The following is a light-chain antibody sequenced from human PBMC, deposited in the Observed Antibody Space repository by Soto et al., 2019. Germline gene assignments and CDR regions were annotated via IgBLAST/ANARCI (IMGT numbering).Light chain of an antibody. Sequence: QSVLTQPPSLSGTPGQRVTISGSGSTSNIAGNTVHWYQHLPETAPKLLIYIDDQRPSGVPDRFSGSKSGTSASLAISGLQSEDEADYYCATWDASLNAAVFGGGTQLTVL. J-gene: IGLJ7*01. CDR2: IDD. V-gene: IGLV1-44*01. CDR1: TSNIAGNT. CDR3: ATWDASLNAAV.